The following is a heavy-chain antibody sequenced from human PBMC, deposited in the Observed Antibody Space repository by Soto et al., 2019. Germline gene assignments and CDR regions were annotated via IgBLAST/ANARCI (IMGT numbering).Heavy chain of an antibody. D-gene: IGHD3-22*01. Sequence: PGGSLRLSCAASGFTFSDYYMNWIRQAPGKGLEWVSYISGGGGSTIYYADSVKGRFTISRDNAMNSLYLQMKSLRAEDTAVYYCARARAYYDSSGYDVWGQGTTVTVSS. CDR3: ARARAYYDSSGYDV. CDR2: ISGGGGSTI. V-gene: IGHV3-11*01. J-gene: IGHJ6*02. CDR1: GFTFSDYY.